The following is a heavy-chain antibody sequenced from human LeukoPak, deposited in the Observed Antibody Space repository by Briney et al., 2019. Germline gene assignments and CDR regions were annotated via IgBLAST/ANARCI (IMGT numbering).Heavy chain of an antibody. D-gene: IGHD6-13*01. Sequence: GGSLRLSCAASGFTVSSNYMSGVGQAPGKGLEWGSVIYSGGSTYYADSVKGRFTIPRDNSKNTLYLQMNSLRAEDTAVYYCARGYWGIAADWYFDLWGRGTLVTVSS. CDR3: ARGYWGIAADWYFDL. V-gene: IGHV3-66*02. J-gene: IGHJ2*01. CDR2: IYSGGST. CDR1: GFTVSSNY.